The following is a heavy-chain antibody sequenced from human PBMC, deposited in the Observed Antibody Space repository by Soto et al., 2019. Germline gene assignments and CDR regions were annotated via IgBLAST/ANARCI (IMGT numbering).Heavy chain of an antibody. CDR3: AKVPLQLWVPFEY. D-gene: IGHD5-18*01. J-gene: IGHJ4*01. CDR1: GFTFSSYA. CDR2: ISGSGGST. Sequence: EVQLLESGGGLVQPGGSLRLSCAASGFTFSSYAMSWVRQAPGKGLEWVSAISGSGGSTYYADSVKGRFTISRDNCKNTLYQPMNRLRAEDTAVHYCAKVPLQLWVPFEYWGQGTLVTVSS. V-gene: IGHV3-23*01.